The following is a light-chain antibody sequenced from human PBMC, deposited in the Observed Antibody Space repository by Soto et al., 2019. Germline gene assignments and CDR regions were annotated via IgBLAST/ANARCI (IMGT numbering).Light chain of an antibody. CDR2: DVS. V-gene: IGLV2-14*01. Sequence: QSALTQPASVSGSPGQSITISCTGTSSDVGGYNYVSWYQQHPGKVPKLMIYDVSNRPSGVSNRFSGSKSGNTASLTISRLQAEDEADYYCSSYTSSSTPVVFGGGTKLTVL. CDR1: SSDVGGYNY. J-gene: IGLJ2*01. CDR3: SSYTSSSTPVV.